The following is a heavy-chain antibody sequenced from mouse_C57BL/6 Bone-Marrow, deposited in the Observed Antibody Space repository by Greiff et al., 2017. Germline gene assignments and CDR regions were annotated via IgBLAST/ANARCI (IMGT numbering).Heavy chain of an antibody. CDR2: IYPGDGDT. V-gene: IGHV1-80*01. D-gene: IGHD1-1*01. CDR1: GYAFSSYW. Sequence: VKLMESGAELVKPGASVKISCKASGYAFSSYWMNWVKQRPGKGLEWIGQIYPGDGDTTYNGTFKGKATLTADKSSSTAYMQLSSLTSEDSAVYFCARGTTVVATDWYCDVWGTGTTVTVSS. J-gene: IGHJ1*03. CDR3: ARGTTVVATDWYCDV.